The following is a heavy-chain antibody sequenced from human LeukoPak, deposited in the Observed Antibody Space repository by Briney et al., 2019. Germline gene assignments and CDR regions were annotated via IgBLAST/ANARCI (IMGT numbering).Heavy chain of an antibody. Sequence: GESLKISCKGSGYTFTSYWIGWARQMPGRGLEWMTIFYPDDSETRYSPSLQGQVTISADKSINTVYLQWSSLKASDSGIYYCARQRGYRMTKDAFDVWGQGTKVTVSS. CDR3: ARQRGYRMTKDAFDV. CDR2: FYPDDSET. CDR1: GYTFTSYW. V-gene: IGHV5-51*01. J-gene: IGHJ3*01. D-gene: IGHD2-2*03.